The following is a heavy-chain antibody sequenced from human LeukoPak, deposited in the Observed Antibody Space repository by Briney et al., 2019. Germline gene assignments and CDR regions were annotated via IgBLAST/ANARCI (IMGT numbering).Heavy chain of an antibody. CDR3: ARDTTYYDILTGWWQAYGMDV. CDR2: IWYDGSNK. V-gene: IGHV3-33*01. CDR1: GFTFSSYG. J-gene: IGHJ6*02. D-gene: IGHD3-9*01. Sequence: GGSLRFSCAASGFTFSSYGMHWVRQAPGKGLEWVAVIWYDGSNKYYADSVKGRFTISRDNSKNTLYLQMNSLRAEDTAVYYCARDTTYYDILTGWWQAYGMDVWGQGTTVTVSS.